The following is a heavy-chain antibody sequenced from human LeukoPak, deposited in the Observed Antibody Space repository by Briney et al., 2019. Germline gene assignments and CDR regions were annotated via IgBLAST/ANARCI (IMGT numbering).Heavy chain of an antibody. J-gene: IGHJ4*02. CDR2: ISSSGSTI. V-gene: IGHV3-11*04. CDR1: GFTFSDYY. D-gene: IGHD4-17*01. CDR3: ARASGDYLHQFDY. Sequence: PGRSLRLSCAASGFTFSDYYMSWIRQAPGKGLEWVSYISSSGSTIYYADSVKGRFTISRDNAKNSLYLQMNSLRAEDTAVYYCARASGDYLHQFDYWGQGTLVTVSS.